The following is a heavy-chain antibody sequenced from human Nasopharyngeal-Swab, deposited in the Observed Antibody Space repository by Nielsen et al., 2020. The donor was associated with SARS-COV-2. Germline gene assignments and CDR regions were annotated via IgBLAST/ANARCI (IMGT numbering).Heavy chain of an antibody. CDR3: ARIHAYGDPEYFDY. V-gene: IGHV3-7*01. Sequence: GESLKISCAASGFTFRTYWMSWVRQAPGKGLEWVANIKQDGSERYYLDSVKGRFTVSRDNAKNSLYLQMDSLRVEDTAVYYCARIHAYGDPEYFDYWGQGNLVAVSS. CDR2: IKQDGSER. J-gene: IGHJ4*02. D-gene: IGHD4-17*01. CDR1: GFTFRTYW.